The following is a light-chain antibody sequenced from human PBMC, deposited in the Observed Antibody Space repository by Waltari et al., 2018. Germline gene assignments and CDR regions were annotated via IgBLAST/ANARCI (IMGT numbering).Light chain of an antibody. J-gene: IGLJ3*02. CDR3: ATWDDSLSAWV. V-gene: IGLV1-47*01. Sequence: QSVLTQPPSASGTPGQSATISCSGSSSTIGSNFVSWYQQLPGTAPKLLIYRKNQRPSGVPDRFSGSKSGTSASLVISGLRSEDEADYYCATWDDSLSAWVFGGGTKLTVL. CDR2: RKN. CDR1: SSTIGSNF.